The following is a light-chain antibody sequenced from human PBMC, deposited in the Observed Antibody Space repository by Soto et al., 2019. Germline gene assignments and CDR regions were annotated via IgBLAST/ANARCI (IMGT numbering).Light chain of an antibody. Sequence: QSALTQPPSASGSPGQSVTISCTGTSSDVGGYNYVSWYQQHPGKAPKFLIFEASRRPSGVPDRVSGSKSGNTASLTVSGLQADDEADYYCSSYAGSNNPVIFGGGTKLTVL. CDR2: EAS. J-gene: IGLJ2*01. CDR3: SSYAGSNNPVI. V-gene: IGLV2-8*01. CDR1: SSDVGGYNY.